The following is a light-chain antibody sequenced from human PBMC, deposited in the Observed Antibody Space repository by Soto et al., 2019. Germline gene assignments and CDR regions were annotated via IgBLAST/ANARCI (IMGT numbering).Light chain of an antibody. J-gene: IGKJ4*01. V-gene: IGKV3D-20*02. CDR3: QQRSNWPLT. CDR1: QSVSSSY. Sequence: EIVLTQSPGTLSLSPVSGASLSCTVSQSVSSSYLAWYQQKPGQAPRLLIYGASSRATGIPARFSGSGSGTDFTLTISSLEPEDFAVYYCQQRSNWPLTFGGGTKVDIK. CDR2: GAS.